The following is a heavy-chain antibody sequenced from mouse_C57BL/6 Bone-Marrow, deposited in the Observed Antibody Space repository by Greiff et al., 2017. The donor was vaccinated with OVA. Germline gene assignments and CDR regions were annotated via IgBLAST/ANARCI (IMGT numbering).Heavy chain of an antibody. V-gene: IGHV1-55*01. CDR1: GYTFTSYW. CDR3: AREVSY. CDR2: IYPGSGST. Sequence: QVHVKQPGAELVKPGASVKMSCKASGYTFTSYWITWVKQRPGQGLEWIGDIYPGSGSTNYNEKFKSKATLTVDTSSSTAYMQLSSLTSEDSAVYYCAREVSYWGQGTTLTVSS. D-gene: IGHD1-3*01. J-gene: IGHJ2*01.